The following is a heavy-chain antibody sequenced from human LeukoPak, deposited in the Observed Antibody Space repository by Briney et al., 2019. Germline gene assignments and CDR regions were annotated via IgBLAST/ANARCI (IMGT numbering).Heavy chain of an antibody. D-gene: IGHD6-19*01. CDR1: GFTFSHYA. CDR2: LTDSGDAT. CDR3: AKAEGKNPTGGRWLD. V-gene: IGHV3-23*01. Sequence: SGGSLRLSCAVSGFTFSHYAMSWVRQAPGTGLEWVGSLTDSGDATYYADSVKGRLTISRDNSKNTLYLQMNSLRAEDTAIYYCAKAEGKNPTGGRWLDWGQGTLVTVSS. J-gene: IGHJ4*02.